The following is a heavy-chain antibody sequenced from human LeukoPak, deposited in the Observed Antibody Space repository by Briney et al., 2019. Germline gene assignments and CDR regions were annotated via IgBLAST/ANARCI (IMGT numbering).Heavy chain of an antibody. V-gene: IGHV1-18*01. CDR2: ISAYNGNT. Sequence: GASVKVSCKASGYTFTSYGISWVRQAPGQGLEWMGWISAYNGNTDYAQSLQGRVTMTTDTSTSTAYMALRRLRSDDPAVYYCTRGGYGDDAFDIWGQGTMVTVSS. J-gene: IGHJ3*02. CDR1: GYTFTSYG. D-gene: IGHD5-18*01. CDR3: TRGGYGDDAFDI.